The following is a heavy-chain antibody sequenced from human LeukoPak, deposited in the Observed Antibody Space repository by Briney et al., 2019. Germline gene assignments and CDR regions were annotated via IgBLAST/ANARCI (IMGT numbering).Heavy chain of an antibody. CDR2: IYRDGST. J-gene: IGHJ4*02. CDR3: ARQGYYDRSGYYS. D-gene: IGHD3-22*01. Sequence: GGSLRLSCAASGFTVSSNYMSWVRQAPGKGLEWLSVIYRDGSTYYADSVKGRFTISRDNSKNTLYLQMNSLRAEDTAVYYCARQGYYDRSGYYSWGQGTLVTVSS. V-gene: IGHV3-66*04. CDR1: GFTVSSNY.